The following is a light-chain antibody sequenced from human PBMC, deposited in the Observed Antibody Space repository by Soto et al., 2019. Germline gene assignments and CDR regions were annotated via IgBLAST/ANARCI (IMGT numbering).Light chain of an antibody. CDR2: TNN. CDR3: AVWDDSLNGVV. CDR1: SSNIGSNT. J-gene: IGLJ2*01. Sequence: QPVLTQPPSASGTPGQRVTISCSGSSSNIGSNTVNWYQQLPGTAPKLLIYTNNHRPSGVPDRFSGSKSGTSASLAISGLQSEDEADYYCAVWDDSLNGVVFGGGTKLTVL. V-gene: IGLV1-44*01.